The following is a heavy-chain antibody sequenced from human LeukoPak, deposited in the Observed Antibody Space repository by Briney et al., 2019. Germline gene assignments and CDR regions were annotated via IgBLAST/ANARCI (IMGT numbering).Heavy chain of an antibody. V-gene: IGHV3-7*01. Sequence: GGSLRLSCAASGFRFGIYWMSWVRQAPGKGLEWVAYIQQDGSETYYADSVKGRFTISRDNAKNSLHLQMNSLRVEDTAVYYCARDGGGLDYWGRGTQVTVSS. J-gene: IGHJ4*02. CDR2: IQQDGSET. D-gene: IGHD3-16*01. CDR3: ARDGGGLDY. CDR1: GFRFGIYW.